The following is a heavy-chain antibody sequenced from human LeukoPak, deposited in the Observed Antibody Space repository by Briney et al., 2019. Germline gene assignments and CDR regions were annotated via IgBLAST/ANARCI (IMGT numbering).Heavy chain of an antibody. CDR2: ISSSSSYI. Sequence: GGSLRLSCAASGFTFSNYAMNWVRQAPGKGLEWVSSISSSSSYIYYADSVKGRFTISRDNAKNSLYLQMNSLRAEDTAVYYCARDSSSWSFDYWGQGTLVPVPS. D-gene: IGHD6-13*01. J-gene: IGHJ4*02. V-gene: IGHV3-21*01. CDR3: ARDSSSWSFDY. CDR1: GFTFSNYA.